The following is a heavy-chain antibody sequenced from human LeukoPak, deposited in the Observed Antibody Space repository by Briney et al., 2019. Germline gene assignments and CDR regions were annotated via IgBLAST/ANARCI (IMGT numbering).Heavy chain of an antibody. CDR3: ARRDYSGSGSPDF. V-gene: IGHV3-20*04. D-gene: IGHD3-10*01. Sequence: GRSLTLSCAASGFTFHGYYMSWVRQSPGKGLEWVSGINCNGDRTGYADSVNGRFNIYRDNATHSLYLQMTSLRAADTALYYCARRDYSGSGSPDFWGQGTLVTVYS. CDR1: GFTFHGYY. J-gene: IGHJ4*02. CDR2: INCNGDRT.